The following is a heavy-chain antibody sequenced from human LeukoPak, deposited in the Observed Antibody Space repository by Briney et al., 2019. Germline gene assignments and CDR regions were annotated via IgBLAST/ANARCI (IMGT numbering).Heavy chain of an antibody. CDR1: GFTFDDYG. V-gene: IGHV3-20*04. D-gene: IGHD1-26*01. CDR3: AKPFIVGATGYYYYYMDV. Sequence: GGSLRLSCAASGFTFDDYGMSWVRQAPGKGLEWVSGINWNGGSTGYADSVKGRFTISRDNAKNSLYLQMNSLRAEDTAVYYCAKPFIVGATGYYYYYMDVWGKGTTVTVSS. CDR2: INWNGGST. J-gene: IGHJ6*03.